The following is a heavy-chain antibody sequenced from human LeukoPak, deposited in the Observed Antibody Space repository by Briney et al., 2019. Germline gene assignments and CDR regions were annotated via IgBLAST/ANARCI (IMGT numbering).Heavy chain of an antibody. Sequence: PSETLSLTCAVSGASISGSNYYWGWIRQPPGKGLEWIGNIYSSGSTYYNASLQSRVTISIDTSKNRFSLRLNSVTAADTAMYYCAKSGGYGLIDYWGQGTRVTVSS. CDR1: GASISGSNYY. D-gene: IGHD1-26*01. J-gene: IGHJ4*02. CDR3: AKSGGYGLIDY. V-gene: IGHV4-39*01. CDR2: IYSSGST.